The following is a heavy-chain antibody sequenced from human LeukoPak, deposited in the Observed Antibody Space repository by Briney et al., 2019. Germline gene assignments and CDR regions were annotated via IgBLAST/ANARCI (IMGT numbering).Heavy chain of an antibody. CDR2: IGGSGGST. V-gene: IGHV3-23*01. CDR3: AKQSGGSGTYYYY. Sequence: PGGSLRLSCAASGFTFSSYAMTWVRQAPGKGLEWVSAIGGSGGSTYYADSVKGRLTISRDNSKNTLYLQMNSLRAEDTAVYYCAKQSGGSGTYYYYWGQGTLVTVSS. D-gene: IGHD3-10*01. J-gene: IGHJ4*02. CDR1: GFTFSSYA.